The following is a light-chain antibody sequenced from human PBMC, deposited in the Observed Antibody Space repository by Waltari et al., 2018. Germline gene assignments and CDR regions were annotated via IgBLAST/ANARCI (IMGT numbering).Light chain of an antibody. CDR3: QHYVRLPVT. CDR1: QSVSRA. Sequence: SCRASQSVSRALAWYQQKPGQAPRLLIYAASSRATGIPDRFGGSGSGTDFSLTISRLEPEDFVVYYCQHYVRLPVTFGQGTKVEIK. CDR2: AAS. J-gene: IGKJ1*01. V-gene: IGKV3-20*01.